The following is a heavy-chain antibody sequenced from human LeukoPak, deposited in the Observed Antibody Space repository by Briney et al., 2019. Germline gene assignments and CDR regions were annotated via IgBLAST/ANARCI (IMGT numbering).Heavy chain of an antibody. CDR2: IKQDGSEK. D-gene: IGHD2-15*01. CDR3: ARGQLADVY. J-gene: IGHJ4*02. V-gene: IGHV3-7*01. Sequence: PGGSLRLSCAASGFTFSTYWMSWVRQAPGKGLEWVAKIKQDGSEKYYVDSVKGRFTNSRDNAKNSVYLQMNSLRVEDTAVYYCARGQLADVYWGQGALVTVSS. CDR1: GFTFSTYW.